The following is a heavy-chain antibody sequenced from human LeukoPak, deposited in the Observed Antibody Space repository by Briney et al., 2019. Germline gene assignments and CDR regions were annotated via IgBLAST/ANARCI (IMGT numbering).Heavy chain of an antibody. J-gene: IGHJ4*02. CDR3: ARGTGLFDSSGYYFRY. Sequence: GASVKVSCTASGYTFNKFDINWVRQAPGQRPEWMGWISAYNGDTNYAQRLQGRVTMTTDTSTSTAYMELRSLRSDDTAVYCCARGTGLFDSSGYYFRYWGQGTLVAVSA. V-gene: IGHV1-18*01. D-gene: IGHD3-22*01. CDR2: ISAYNGDT. CDR1: GYTFNKFD.